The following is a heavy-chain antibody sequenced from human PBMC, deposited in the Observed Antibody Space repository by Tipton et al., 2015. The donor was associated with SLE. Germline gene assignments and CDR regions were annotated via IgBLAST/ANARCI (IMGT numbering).Heavy chain of an antibody. CDR3: ARWAGPTVNFDY. Sequence: LRLSCTVSGGSISSYYWSWIRQPPGKGLEWIGYIYYSGRPNYNPSLKSRVTISVNASKNQFSLKLSSVTAADTAVYYCARWAGPTVNFDYWGQGTLVTVSS. V-gene: IGHV4-59*01. CDR1: GGSISSYY. CDR2: IYYSGRP. D-gene: IGHD4-11*01. J-gene: IGHJ4*02.